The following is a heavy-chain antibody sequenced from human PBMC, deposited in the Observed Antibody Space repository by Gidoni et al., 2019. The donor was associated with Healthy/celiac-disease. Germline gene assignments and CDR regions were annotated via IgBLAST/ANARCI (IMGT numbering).Heavy chain of an antibody. V-gene: IGHV3-30*04. D-gene: IGHD6-19*01. J-gene: IGHJ5*02. CDR2: ISYDGSNN. Sequence: QVQLVEAGGGVVQPGRSLRRSGAASGFTFSSYAMHWVRQAPGKGLELVAVISYDGSNNYYADSVKGRFTISRDNSKNTLYLQMNSLRAEDTAVYYCASGSSGDWFDPLGQGTLVTVSS. CDR1: GFTFSSYA. CDR3: ASGSSGDWFDP.